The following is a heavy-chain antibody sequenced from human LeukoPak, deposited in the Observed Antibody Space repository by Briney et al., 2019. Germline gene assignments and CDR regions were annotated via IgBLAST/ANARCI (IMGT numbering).Heavy chain of an antibody. D-gene: IGHD2-15*01. CDR3: ARAYGGRLDK. Sequence: GGSLRLSCAGSGFSFNSYWMTWVRQAPGKGLEWVANIKQDGSEKNYVDSVKGRFTISRDTSQNTVFLQMNSLKTDDTAVFYCARAYGGRLDKWGQGTLVTVSS. V-gene: IGHV3-7*01. CDR2: IKQDGSEK. J-gene: IGHJ4*02. CDR1: GFSFNSYW.